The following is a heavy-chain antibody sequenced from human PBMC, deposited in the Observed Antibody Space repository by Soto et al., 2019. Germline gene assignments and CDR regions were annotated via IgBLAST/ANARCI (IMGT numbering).Heavy chain of an antibody. CDR1: GFSFSTSGVG. CDR3: AYVFCRGINHYFDY. J-gene: IGHJ4*02. CDR2: IYWDDDK. Sequence: QITLKESGPTLVEPTQTLTLTCTFSGFSFSTSGVGVGWIRQPPEKALEWLAVIYWDDDKAYSPSLKIRLTITKDTSKNQVVLILPNVDPVDTATYYCAYVFCRGINHYFDYWGQGSLVTVSS. D-gene: IGHD2-21*01. V-gene: IGHV2-5*02.